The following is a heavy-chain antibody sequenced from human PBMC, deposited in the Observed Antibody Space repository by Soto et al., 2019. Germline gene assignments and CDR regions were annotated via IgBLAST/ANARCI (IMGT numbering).Heavy chain of an antibody. CDR3: ARDGRGRYYGSGSYYFYYYYMDV. D-gene: IGHD3-10*01. CDR2: INPSGGST. J-gene: IGHJ6*03. V-gene: IGHV1-46*03. CDR1: GYTFTSYY. Sequence: GASVKVSCKASGYTFTSYYMHWVRQAPGQGLEWMGIINPSGGSTSYAQKFQGRVTMTRDMSTSTVYMELSSLRSEDTAVYYCARDGRGRYYGSGSYYFYYYYMDVWGKGTTVTVSS.